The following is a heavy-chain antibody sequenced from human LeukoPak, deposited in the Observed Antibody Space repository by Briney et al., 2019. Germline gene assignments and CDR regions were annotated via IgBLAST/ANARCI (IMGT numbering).Heavy chain of an antibody. D-gene: IGHD2-2*01. V-gene: IGHV1-2*06. CDR2: INLGSGST. CDR1: GYTFTDYY. CDR3: ARAIRYQLLSDY. Sequence: GASVKVSCKSSGYTFTDYYLHWVRQAPGQRLEWMGRINLGSGSTNYAQKFQGTITLTRDTSITTAYLELSSLRSEDTAVYYCARAIRYQLLSDYWGQGTLVTVSS. J-gene: IGHJ4*02.